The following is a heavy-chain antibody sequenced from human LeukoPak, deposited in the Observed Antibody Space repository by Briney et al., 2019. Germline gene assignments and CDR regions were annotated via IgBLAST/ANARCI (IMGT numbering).Heavy chain of an antibody. CDR3: ASIIRYYYDSSGFPSG. D-gene: IGHD3-22*01. V-gene: IGHV3-21*01. CDR2: ISSSSYI. J-gene: IGHJ4*02. CDR1: GFTFSSYS. Sequence: GGSLRLSCAASGFTFSSYSMNWVRQAPGKGLEWVSSISSSSYIYYADSVKGRFTISRDNAKNSLYLKMNSLRAEDTAVYYCASIIRYYYDSSGFPSGWGQGTLVTVSS.